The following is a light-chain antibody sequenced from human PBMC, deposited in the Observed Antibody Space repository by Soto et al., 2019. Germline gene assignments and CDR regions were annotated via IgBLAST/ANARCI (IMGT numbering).Light chain of an antibody. J-gene: IGLJ1*01. CDR3: RSYAGRSNV. CDR1: SGDVGGYNY. CDR2: EVN. Sequence: QSVLTRPPAASGSPGQSVGSSCTGTSGDVGGYNYVSWYQQHPGKAPKLMIYEVNKRPSGVPDRFSGPKSGNTASLTVSGLQAEDEADYYCRSYAGRSNVFGTGTKVTLL. V-gene: IGLV2-8*01.